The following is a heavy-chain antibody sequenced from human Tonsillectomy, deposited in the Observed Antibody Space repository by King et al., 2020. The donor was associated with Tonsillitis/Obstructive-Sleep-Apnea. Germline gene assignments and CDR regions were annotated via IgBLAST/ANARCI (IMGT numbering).Heavy chain of an antibody. CDR1: GYTFTGYY. CDR3: ARDAADAFDI. D-gene: IGHD6-25*01. Sequence: QLVQSGAEVKEPGASVKVSCKASGYTFTGYYMHWVRQAPGQGLEWMAIINPSGGSTTYAQKFQGRVTMTRDTSTSTVYMELSSLRYEDTAVYYCARDAADAFDIWGQGTMVTVSS. CDR2: INPSGGST. V-gene: IGHV1-46*01. J-gene: IGHJ3*02.